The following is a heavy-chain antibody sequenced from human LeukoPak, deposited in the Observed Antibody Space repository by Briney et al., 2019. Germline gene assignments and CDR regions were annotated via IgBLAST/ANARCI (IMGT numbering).Heavy chain of an antibody. Sequence: SETLSLTCSISGGSVINYYWSWIRQPPGKGLEWIGYISYSGSTDYSPSLKSRVTMSVDTSKSQFSLKLSSVTAADTAVYYCARVHGDFYFDYWGQGTLVTVSS. J-gene: IGHJ4*02. CDR1: GGSVINYY. D-gene: IGHD4-17*01. CDR3: ARVHGDFYFDY. V-gene: IGHV4-59*08. CDR2: ISYSGST.